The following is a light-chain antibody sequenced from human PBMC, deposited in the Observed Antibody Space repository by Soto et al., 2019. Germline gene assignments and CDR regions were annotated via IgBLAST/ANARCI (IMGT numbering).Light chain of an antibody. CDR2: GAS. CDR3: QQYGSSWT. Sequence: EIVLTQSPGTLSLSPGERATLSCRASQSVSISYLAWYQQKPGQAPRLLIYGASSRATGIPDRFSGSGSGTDFTLTISILESEDFAVYYCQQYGSSWTFGQGTKVEIK. V-gene: IGKV3-20*01. J-gene: IGKJ1*01. CDR1: QSVSISY.